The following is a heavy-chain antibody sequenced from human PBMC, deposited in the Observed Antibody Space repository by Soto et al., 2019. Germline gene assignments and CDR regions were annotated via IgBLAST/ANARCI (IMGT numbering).Heavy chain of an antibody. D-gene: IGHD3-22*01. CDR3: ARNPEYYYDSSGYYLYYFVY. J-gene: IGHJ4*02. CDR2: IDPSDSYT. Sequence: GESLKISCKGSGYSFTSYWISWVRQMPGKGLEWMGRIDPSDSYTNYSPSFQGHVTISADKSISTAYLQWSSLKASDTAMYYCARNPEYYYDSSGYYLYYFVYWGQGTLVTVSS. V-gene: IGHV5-10-1*01. CDR1: GYSFTSYW.